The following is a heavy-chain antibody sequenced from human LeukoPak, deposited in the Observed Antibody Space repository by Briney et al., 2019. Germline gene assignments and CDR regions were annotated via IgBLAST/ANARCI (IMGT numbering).Heavy chain of an antibody. V-gene: IGHV4-4*02. CDR2: INHSGST. D-gene: IGHD3-16*01. Sequence: PSETLSLTCAVSGGSIKSNNWWSWVRQPPGKGLEWIGEINHSGSTYYNPSLKSRVTISVDTSKNQFSLKLSSVTAADTAVYYCALREFYYFDYWGQGTLVTVSS. J-gene: IGHJ4*02. CDR3: ALREFYYFDY. CDR1: GGSIKSNNW.